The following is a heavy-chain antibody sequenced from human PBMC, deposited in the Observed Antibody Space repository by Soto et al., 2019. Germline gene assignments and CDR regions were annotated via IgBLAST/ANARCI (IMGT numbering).Heavy chain of an antibody. CDR3: TSSSDQQNY. Sequence: PGGFLRLSCAASGFTFSGSGMHWVRQASGKGLEWVGRIRSKANSYATAYAASVKGRFTISRDDSKNTAYLQMNSLKTEDTAVYYCTSSSDQQNYWGQGTLVTVSS. J-gene: IGHJ4*02. CDR2: IRSKANSYAT. D-gene: IGHD2-2*01. CDR1: GFTFSGSG. V-gene: IGHV3-73*01.